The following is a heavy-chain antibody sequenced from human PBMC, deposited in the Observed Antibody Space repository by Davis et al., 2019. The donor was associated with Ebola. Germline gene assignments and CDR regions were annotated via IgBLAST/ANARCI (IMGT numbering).Heavy chain of an antibody. CDR2: IYYSGST. J-gene: IGHJ4*02. V-gene: IGHV4-39*01. Sequence: MPGGSLRLSCTVSGGSISSSSYYWGWIRQPPGKGLEWIGSIYYSGSTYYNPSLKSRVTISVDTSKNQFSLKLSSVTAADTAVYYCARHYVVGWWQSPFDYWGQGTLVTVSS. CDR1: GGSISSSSYY. D-gene: IGHD2-15*01. CDR3: ARHYVVGWWQSPFDY.